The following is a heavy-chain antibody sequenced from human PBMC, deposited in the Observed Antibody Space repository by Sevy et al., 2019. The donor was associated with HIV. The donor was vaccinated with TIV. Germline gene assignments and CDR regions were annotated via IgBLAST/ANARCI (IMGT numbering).Heavy chain of an antibody. Sequence: GGSLRLSCAASGFSFSSYAMNWVRQAPGKGLEWVSAVSASGATTYYADSVKGRFSISRENSRSTLYLQIDRLRADDAVVYYCAEDTTSLWGYFDYWGQGTLVTVSS. CDR3: AEDTTSLWGYFDY. CDR2: VSASGATT. CDR1: GFSFSSYA. V-gene: IGHV3-23*01. J-gene: IGHJ4*02. D-gene: IGHD2-2*01.